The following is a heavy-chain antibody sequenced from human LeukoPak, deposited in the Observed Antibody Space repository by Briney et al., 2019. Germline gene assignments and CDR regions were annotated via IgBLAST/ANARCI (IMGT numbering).Heavy chain of an antibody. J-gene: IGHJ4*02. V-gene: IGHV1-18*04. D-gene: IGHD1-26*01. CDR2: ISGSNGNT. CDR1: GYTFTASY. Sequence: ASVKVSCKSSGYTFTASYIHWVRQAPGQGLGWMGWISGSNGNTNYAQKFQGRVSMTADTSTSTAYMELRSLRSDDTAVYYCARSGRGTYYYFDLWGQGTLVTVSS. CDR3: ARSGRGTYYYFDL.